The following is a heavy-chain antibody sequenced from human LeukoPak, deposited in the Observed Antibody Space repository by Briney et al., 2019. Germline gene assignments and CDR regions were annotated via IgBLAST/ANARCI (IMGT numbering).Heavy chain of an antibody. Sequence: PGGSLRLSCAASGFTFSSYSMNWVRQAPGKGLEWVSSISSSSSYIYYADSVKGRFTISRDNAKNSLYLQMTSLKAEDTAVYYCARDEQFLRYPYFDYWGQGTRVAVSS. V-gene: IGHV3-21*01. D-gene: IGHD1-1*01. J-gene: IGHJ4*02. CDR1: GFTFSSYS. CDR2: ISSSSSYI. CDR3: ARDEQFLRYPYFDY.